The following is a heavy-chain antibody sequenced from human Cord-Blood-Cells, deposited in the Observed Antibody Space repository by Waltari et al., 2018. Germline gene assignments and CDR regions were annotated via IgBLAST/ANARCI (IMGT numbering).Heavy chain of an antibody. CDR1: GFTFSRYA. Sequence: QVQLVESGGGVVQPGRSLRLSCAASGFTFSRYAMHWVRQAPGKGLEWVAVISYDGSNKYYADSVKGRFTISRDNSKNTLYLQMNSLRAEDTAVYYCAKIPSSGLDYWGQGTLVTVSS. CDR3: AKIPSSGLDY. CDR2: ISYDGSNK. J-gene: IGHJ4*02. D-gene: IGHD3-22*01. V-gene: IGHV3-30-3*02.